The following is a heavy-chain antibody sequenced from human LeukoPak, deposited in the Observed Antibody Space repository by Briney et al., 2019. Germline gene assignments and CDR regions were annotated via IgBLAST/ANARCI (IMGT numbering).Heavy chain of an antibody. D-gene: IGHD3-10*01. V-gene: IGHV1-18*01. J-gene: IGHJ4*02. CDR3: GRGGGSSPPPPLDY. Sequence: ASVKVSCKASGYTFTSYGISWVRQAPGQGLEWMGLISAYNGDTNYAQKLQGRVTMTTDTSTSTAYMELRSLRSDDTAVYFGGRGGGSSPPPPLDYWGQGTLVTVSS. CDR2: ISAYNGDT. CDR1: GYTFTSYG.